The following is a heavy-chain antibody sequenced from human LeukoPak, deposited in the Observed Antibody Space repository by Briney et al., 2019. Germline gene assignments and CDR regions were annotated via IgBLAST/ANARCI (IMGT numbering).Heavy chain of an antibody. CDR1: GFTFSTYG. V-gene: IGHV3-33*06. CDR3: AKDTSINRYGSFGY. CDR2: IWYDGSNK. D-gene: IGHD3-10*01. Sequence: QTGGSLRLSCAASGFTFSTYGMHWVRQAPGKGLEWVSVIWYDGSNKYYADSVKGRFTISRDNSKNTLYLQMNSLRAEDTAVYYCAKDTSINRYGSFGYWGQGTLVTVSS. J-gene: IGHJ4*02.